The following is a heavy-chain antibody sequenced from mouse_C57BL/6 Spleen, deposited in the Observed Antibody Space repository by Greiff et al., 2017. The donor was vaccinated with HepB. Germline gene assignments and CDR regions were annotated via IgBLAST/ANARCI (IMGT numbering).Heavy chain of an antibody. CDR2: ILPGSGST. J-gene: IGHJ2*01. CDR3: ARSRAGIYYYGSSYENYFDY. Sequence: QVQLQQSGAELMKPGASVKLSCKATGYTFTGYWIEWVKQRPGHGLEWIGEILPGSGSTNYNEKFKGKATFTADTSSNTAYMQLSSLTTEDSAIYYCARSRAGIYYYGSSYENYFDYWGQGTTLTVSS. CDR1: GYTFTGYW. V-gene: IGHV1-9*01. D-gene: IGHD1-1*01.